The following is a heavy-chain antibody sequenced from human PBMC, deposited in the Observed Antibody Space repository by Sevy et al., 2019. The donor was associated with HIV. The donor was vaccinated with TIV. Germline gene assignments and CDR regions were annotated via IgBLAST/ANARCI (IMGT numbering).Heavy chain of an antibody. Sequence: SETLSLTCTVSGGSISSGGYYWSWIRQHPGKGLEWIGYIYYSGSTYYNPSLKSRVTISVDTSKNQFSLKLSSVTAADRAVYYCAREAPYGVLIGFDYWGQGTLVTVSS. V-gene: IGHV4-31*03. D-gene: IGHD3-9*01. CDR2: IYYSGST. CDR3: AREAPYGVLIGFDY. CDR1: GGSISSGGYY. J-gene: IGHJ4*02.